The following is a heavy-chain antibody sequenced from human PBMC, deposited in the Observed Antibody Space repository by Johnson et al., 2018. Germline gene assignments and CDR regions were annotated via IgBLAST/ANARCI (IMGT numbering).Heavy chain of an antibody. Sequence: VQLLETGGGVVQPGRSXRLSCAASGFTFRSYAMHWVRQAPGKGLEWVALISYDGSNKYYSDAVKGRFTISRDNSKNTLYLQMNSLRAEDTAVFYCAREDDYGDYKYYYYMDVWGRGTTVTVSS. D-gene: IGHD4-17*01. V-gene: IGHV3-30-3*01. CDR1: GFTFRSYA. CDR3: AREDDYGDYKYYYYMDV. CDR2: ISYDGSNK. J-gene: IGHJ6*03.